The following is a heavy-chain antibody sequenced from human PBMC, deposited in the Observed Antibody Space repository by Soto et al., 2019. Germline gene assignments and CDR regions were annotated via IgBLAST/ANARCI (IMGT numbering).Heavy chain of an antibody. CDR3: ARGRKVVATPARDDWFDP. V-gene: IGHV1-2*04. CDR2: INPKAGAT. CDR1: GYSFIDYY. Sequence: QVQLVQSGAEVRRPGASVRVSCKASGYSFIDYYINWVRQAPGQGLEWMGWINPKAGATKSAQKFQDWVTMTSDTSHTTAYLDLRSDDTAVYYCARGRKVVATPARDDWFDPWGQGTLVTVSS. D-gene: IGHD2-21*02. J-gene: IGHJ5*02.